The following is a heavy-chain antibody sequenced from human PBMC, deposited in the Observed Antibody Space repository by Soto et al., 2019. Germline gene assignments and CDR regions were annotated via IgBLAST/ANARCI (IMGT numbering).Heavy chain of an antibody. CDR2: ISIGGDKT. D-gene: IGHD5-12*01. CDR1: GFTFSSNS. Sequence: EVQLLESGGDLIQPGGSLRLSCTASGFTFSSNSFTWVRQAPGKGLEYVSGISIGGDKTWHADSVKGRFTVSRDNSKNTVYLQMNSLRVDDTAVYYCAKWDGYGEHWGQGTLVTVSS. J-gene: IGHJ4*02. V-gene: IGHV3-23*01. CDR3: AKWDGYGEH.